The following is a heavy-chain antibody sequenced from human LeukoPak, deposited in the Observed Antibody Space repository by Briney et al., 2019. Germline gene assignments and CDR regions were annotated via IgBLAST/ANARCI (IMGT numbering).Heavy chain of an antibody. CDR1: GFTFSSYA. CDR3: EKDKHYDFWSGYPPDY. CDR2: MSGSGSST. J-gene: IGHJ4*02. Sequence: PGGSLRLSCAASGFTFSSYAMSCGRQAPGNRLEALSAMSGSGSSTYYAHSVKGRCTISRDNSKNTLYLQMNSLRAEDTAVYYCEKDKHYDFWSGYPPDYWGQETLVTVSS. D-gene: IGHD3-3*01. V-gene: IGHV3-23*01.